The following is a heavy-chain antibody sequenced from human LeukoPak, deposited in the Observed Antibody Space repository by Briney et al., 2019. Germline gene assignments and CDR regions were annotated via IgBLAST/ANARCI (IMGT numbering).Heavy chain of an antibody. Sequence: GGSLRLSCSASGFTFSSYAMHWVRQAPGKGLEYVSAISSNGGSTYYADSVKGRFTISRDNFKNTLYLQMSSLRAEDTAVYYCVKGQRITIFGVVSSFDYWGQGTLVTVSS. CDR2: ISSNGGST. CDR3: VKGQRITIFGVVSSFDY. CDR1: GFTFSSYA. D-gene: IGHD3-3*01. V-gene: IGHV3-64D*06. J-gene: IGHJ4*02.